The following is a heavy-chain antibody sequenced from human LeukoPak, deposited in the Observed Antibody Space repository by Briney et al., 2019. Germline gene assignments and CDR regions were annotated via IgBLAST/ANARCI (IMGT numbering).Heavy chain of an antibody. D-gene: IGHD3-10*01. J-gene: IGHJ4*02. CDR2: IYYSGAT. CDR1: GGSISPLY. Sequence: PSETLSLTCTVSGGSISPLYWSWIRQPPGKGLEFIGYIYYSGATNYNPSLTSRVTLSVDTSKNQFSLKLSSVTAADTAVYYCARGGVAAKYYFDFWGQGTLVTVPS. V-gene: IGHV4-59*11. CDR3: ARGGVAAKYYFDF.